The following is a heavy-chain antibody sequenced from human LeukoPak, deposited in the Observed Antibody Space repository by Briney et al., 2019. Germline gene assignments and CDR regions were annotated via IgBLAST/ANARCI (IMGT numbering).Heavy chain of an antibody. CDR3: ATKLLQYFKGANWFDP. D-gene: IGHD3-9*01. V-gene: IGHV4-34*01. Sequence: SETLSLTCAVYGGSFSGYYWSWIRQPPGKGLEWIGEINHSGSTNYNPSLKSRVTISVDTSKNQFSLKLSSVTAADTAVYYCATKLLQYFKGANWFDPWGQGTLVTVSS. J-gene: IGHJ5*02. CDR1: GGSFSGYY. CDR2: INHSGST.